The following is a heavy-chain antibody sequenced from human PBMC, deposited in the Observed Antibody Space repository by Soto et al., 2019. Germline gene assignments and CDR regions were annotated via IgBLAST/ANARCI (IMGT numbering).Heavy chain of an antibody. CDR1: GGPISSSNS. Sequence: SETLSLTSAASGGPISSSNSWTWVRQPPGKGLEWIGEIYHSGSTNYNPSLKSRVTISVDKSKNQFSLKLSSVTAADTAVYYCARDPRTYSSSWLRGGMDVWGQGTTVTVSS. CDR3: ARDPRTYSSSWLRGGMDV. V-gene: IGHV4-4*02. CDR2: IYHSGST. D-gene: IGHD6-13*01. J-gene: IGHJ6*02.